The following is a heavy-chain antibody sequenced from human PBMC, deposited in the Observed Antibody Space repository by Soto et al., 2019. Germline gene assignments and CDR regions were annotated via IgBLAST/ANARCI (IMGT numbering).Heavy chain of an antibody. V-gene: IGHV4-4*02. CDR1: GTSISSTFW. CDR3: ATLPPRIVVVKTEIPT. CDR2: IYHSGST. Sequence: QVQLRESGPGMVRPSGTLALTCAVSGTSISSTFWWSWVRQPPGKGLEWIEEIYHSGSTKYNPSLKSRVTISVDKSNNQFSLELRAVTAAHTAVYYCATLPPRIVVVKTEIPTWGQGTLVTVSS. J-gene: IGHJ5*02. D-gene: IGHD2-15*01.